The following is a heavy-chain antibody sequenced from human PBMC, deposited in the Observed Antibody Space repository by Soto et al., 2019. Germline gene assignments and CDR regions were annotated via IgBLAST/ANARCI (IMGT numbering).Heavy chain of an antibody. CDR2: TSDDGDIQ. J-gene: IGHJ4*02. V-gene: IGHV3-30-3*01. CDR1: GFDFRKYA. Sequence: LRLSCAASGFDFRKYAMHWVRQSPGKGPEWVAITSDDGDIQYYADSVKGRFTISRDNSKNTLYLQMTTLRSEDAAVYFCARAVDAAMDPLDYWGQGTLVTV. CDR3: ARAVDAAMDPLDY. D-gene: IGHD5-18*01.